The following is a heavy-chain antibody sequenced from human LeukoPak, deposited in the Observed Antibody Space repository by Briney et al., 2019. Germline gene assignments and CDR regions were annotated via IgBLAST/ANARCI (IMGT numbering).Heavy chain of an antibody. CDR1: GFTFSSYG. Sequence: PGRSLRLSCAASGFTFSSYGMHWVRQAPGKGLEWVAVIWYDGSNKYYADSVKGRFTISRDNSKNTLYLQMNSLRAEDTAVYYCARDLRPGIAAGLFDYWGQGTLVTVSS. J-gene: IGHJ4*02. V-gene: IGHV3-33*01. CDR3: ARDLRPGIAAGLFDY. CDR2: IWYDGSNK. D-gene: IGHD6-13*01.